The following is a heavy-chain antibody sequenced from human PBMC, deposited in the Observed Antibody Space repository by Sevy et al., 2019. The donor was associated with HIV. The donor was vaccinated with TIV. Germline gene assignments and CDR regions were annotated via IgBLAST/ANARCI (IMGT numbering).Heavy chain of an antibody. CDR3: GKVSIFGVGGFYDY. Sequence: GGSLRLSCAASGFSFSTYAMTWVRQAPGKGLEWVSGISGSGTSTYYTDSVKGRFTISRDNSKNTVYLQMNNLRAEDTAVYYCGKVSIFGVGGFYDYWGQGTLGTGSS. CDR1: GFSFSTYA. D-gene: IGHD3-3*01. J-gene: IGHJ4*02. V-gene: IGHV3-23*01. CDR2: ISGSGTST.